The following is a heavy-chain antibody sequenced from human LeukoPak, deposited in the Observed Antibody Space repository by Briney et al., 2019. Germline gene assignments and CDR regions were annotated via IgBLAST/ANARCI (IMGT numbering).Heavy chain of an antibody. CDR1: GFTFDDYG. D-gene: IGHD3-22*01. CDR3: ARAMYYYDSSGYLFDY. Sequence: GSLRLSCAASGFTFDDYGMSWVRQAPGKGLEWVSGINWNGGSTGYADSVKGRFTISRDNAKNSLYLQMNSLRAEDTALYHCARAMYYYDSSGYLFDYWGQGTLVTVSS. J-gene: IGHJ4*02. V-gene: IGHV3-20*01. CDR2: INWNGGST.